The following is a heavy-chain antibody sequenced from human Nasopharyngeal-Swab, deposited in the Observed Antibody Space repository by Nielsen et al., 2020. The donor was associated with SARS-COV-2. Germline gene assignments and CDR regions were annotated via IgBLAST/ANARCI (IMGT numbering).Heavy chain of an antibody. CDR3: ARGFDY. CDR1: GASLSRYY. V-gene: IGHV4-59*08. CDR2: IHYSGST. J-gene: IGHJ4*02. Sequence: GSLRLSCTVSGASLSRYYWSWIPQPPGKGLEWVAYIHYSGSTNYNPSLKSRVTMSVDPSKRQFSLMLTSVTAADTAAYYCARGFDYWGQGTLVTVSS.